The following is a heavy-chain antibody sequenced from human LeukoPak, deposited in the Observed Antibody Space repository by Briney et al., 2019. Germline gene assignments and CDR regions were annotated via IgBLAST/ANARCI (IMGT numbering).Heavy chain of an antibody. D-gene: IGHD6-19*01. Sequence: PGGSLRLSCAASGFPFSSYAMHWVRQAPGKGLEWVAVISYDGSNKYYADSVKGRFTISRDNSKNTLYLQMNSLRAEDTAVYYCARARSGWYLGQFDYWGQETLVTVSS. V-gene: IGHV3-30*04. CDR1: GFPFSSYA. CDR3: ARARSGWYLGQFDY. J-gene: IGHJ4*02. CDR2: ISYDGSNK.